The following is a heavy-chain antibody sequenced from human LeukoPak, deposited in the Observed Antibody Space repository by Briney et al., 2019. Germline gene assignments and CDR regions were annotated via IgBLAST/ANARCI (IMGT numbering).Heavy chain of an antibody. Sequence: GGSLRLSCAASGFTFSSYSMNWVRQAPGKGLEWVSSISSSSSYIYYADSVKGRFTISRDNAKNSLYLQMNSLRAEDTAVYYCAREFGIGRRNAFDIWGQGTMVTVSS. CDR1: GFTFSSYS. CDR2: ISSSSSYI. J-gene: IGHJ3*02. CDR3: AREFGIGRRNAFDI. D-gene: IGHD3-10*01. V-gene: IGHV3-21*01.